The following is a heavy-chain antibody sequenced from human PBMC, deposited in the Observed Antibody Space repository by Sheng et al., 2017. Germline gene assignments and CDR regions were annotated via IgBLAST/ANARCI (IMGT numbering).Heavy chain of an antibody. D-gene: IGHD3-10*01. CDR3: ARVSSPDYYGSGSYYREYFQH. Sequence: QVQLVESGGGVVQPGRSLRLSCAASGFTFSSYAMHWVRQAPGKGLEWVAVISYDGSNKYYADSVKGRFTISRDNSKNTLYLQMNSLRAEDTAVYYCARVSSPDYYGSGSYYREYFQHWGQGTLVTVSS. CDR2: ISYDGSNK. V-gene: IGHV3-30*04. CDR1: GFTFSSYA. J-gene: IGHJ1*01.